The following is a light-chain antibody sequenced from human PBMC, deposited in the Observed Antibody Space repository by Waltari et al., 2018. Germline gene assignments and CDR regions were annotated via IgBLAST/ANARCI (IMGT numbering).Light chain of an antibody. CDR3: QQYYSYSLLT. V-gene: IGKV1-5*03. CDR1: HSISNW. CDR2: KAS. Sequence: DIQMTQSPFSLSASVGDRVISTCRASHSISNWLAWYQHKPGKAPKLLIYKASTLASGVPSRFSGSGSETDFSLTISSLQPDDFATYYCQQYYSYSLLTFGGGTKVEIK. J-gene: IGKJ4*01.